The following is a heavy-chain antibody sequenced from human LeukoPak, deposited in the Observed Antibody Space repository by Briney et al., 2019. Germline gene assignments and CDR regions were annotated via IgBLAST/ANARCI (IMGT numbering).Heavy chain of an antibody. J-gene: IGHJ2*01. D-gene: IGHD4-17*01. V-gene: IGHV3-23*01. Sequence: GGSLRLSCAASGFTFSSYGMSWVRQAPGKGLEWVSAISGSGGSTYYADSVKGRFTISRDNSKNTLYLQMNSLRAEDTAVYYCAKAPYGDYRTLFDLWGRGTLVTVSS. CDR1: GFTFSSYG. CDR2: ISGSGGST. CDR3: AKAPYGDYRTLFDL.